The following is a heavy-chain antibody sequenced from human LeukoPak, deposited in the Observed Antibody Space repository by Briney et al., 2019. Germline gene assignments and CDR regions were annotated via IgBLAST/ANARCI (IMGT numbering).Heavy chain of an antibody. J-gene: IGHJ4*02. Sequence: ASVKVSCKASGYTFTSYDINWVRQAPGQGLEWMGIINPSGGSTSYAQKFQGRVTMTRDTSTSTVYMELSSLRSEDTAVYYCARVRYSSSPTAAFDYWGQGTLVTVSS. CDR2: INPSGGST. CDR3: ARVRYSSSPTAAFDY. V-gene: IGHV1-46*01. CDR1: GYTFTSYD. D-gene: IGHD6-13*01.